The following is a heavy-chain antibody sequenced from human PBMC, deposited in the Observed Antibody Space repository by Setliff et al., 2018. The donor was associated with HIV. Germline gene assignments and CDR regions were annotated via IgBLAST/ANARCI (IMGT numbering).Heavy chain of an antibody. CDR1: GGTFSSYA. CDR2: SIPMYGTS. CDR3: TRDTRPYYYDSSGYLDAFDM. Sequence: SVKVSCKASGGTFSSYAISWVRQAPGQGLEWMGGSIPMYGTSNYAQKFQGRVTITTDESTSTAYMELSRLRSDDTAVYYCTRDTRPYYYDSSGYLDAFDMWGQGTMVTVSS. J-gene: IGHJ3*02. V-gene: IGHV1-69*05. D-gene: IGHD3-22*01.